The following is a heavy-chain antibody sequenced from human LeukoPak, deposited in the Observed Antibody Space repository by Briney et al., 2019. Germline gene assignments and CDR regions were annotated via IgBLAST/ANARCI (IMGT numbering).Heavy chain of an antibody. CDR3: ARLGLRLGGFDY. J-gene: IGHJ4*02. V-gene: IGHV3-30-3*01. CDR2: ISYDGSNK. Sequence: GGSLRLSCAASGFTFSSYAMHWVRQAPGKGLEWVAVISYDGSNKYYADSVKGRFTISRDNSKNTLYLQMNSLRAEDTAVYYCARLGLRLGGFDYWGQGTLVTVSS. D-gene: IGHD3-16*01. CDR1: GFTFSSYA.